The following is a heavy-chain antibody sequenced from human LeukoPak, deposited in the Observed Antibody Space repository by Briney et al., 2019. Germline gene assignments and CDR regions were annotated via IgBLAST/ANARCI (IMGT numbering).Heavy chain of an antibody. D-gene: IGHD5-24*01. J-gene: IGHJ4*02. CDR2: INPNSGGT. Sequence: ASVKVSCKASGYTFTGYYMHWVRQAPGQGLEWMGWINPNSGGTDYAQKFQGRVTMTRDTSISTAYMELSRLRSDDTAVYYCAREGRDGYNPLDYWGQGTLVTVSS. V-gene: IGHV1-2*02. CDR3: AREGRDGYNPLDY. CDR1: GYTFTGYY.